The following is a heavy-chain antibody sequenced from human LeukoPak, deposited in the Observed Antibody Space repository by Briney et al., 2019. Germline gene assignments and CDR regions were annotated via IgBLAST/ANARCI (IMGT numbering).Heavy chain of an antibody. J-gene: IGHJ4*02. Sequence: ASVKVSCKTSGYTFTDYGFSWVRQAPGQGLEWMGIINPSGGSTSYAQKFQGRVTMTRDTSTSTVYMELSSLRSEDTAVYYCARAGGYDSSGYSYFDYWGQGTLVTVSS. D-gene: IGHD3-22*01. CDR2: INPSGGST. V-gene: IGHV1-46*01. CDR3: ARAGGYDSSGYSYFDY. CDR1: GYTFTDYG.